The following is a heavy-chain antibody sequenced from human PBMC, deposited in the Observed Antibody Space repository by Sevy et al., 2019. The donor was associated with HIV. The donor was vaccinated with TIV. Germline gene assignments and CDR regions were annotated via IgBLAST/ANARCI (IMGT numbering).Heavy chain of an antibody. V-gene: IGHV3-30*04. CDR2: ISYDGSNK. CDR1: GFTFSSYA. CDR3: ARDRGITMIVVVITTDYYGMDV. Sequence: GGSPRLSCAASGFTFSSYAMHWVRQAPGKGLEWVAVISYDGSNKYYADSVKGRFTISRDNSKNTLYLQMNSLRAEDTAVYYCARDRGITMIVVVITTDYYGMDVWGQGTTVTVSS. J-gene: IGHJ6*02. D-gene: IGHD3-22*01.